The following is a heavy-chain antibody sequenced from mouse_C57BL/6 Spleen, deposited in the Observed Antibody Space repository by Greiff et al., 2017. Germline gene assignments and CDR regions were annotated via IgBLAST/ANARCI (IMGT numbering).Heavy chain of an antibody. D-gene: IGHD1-1*01. V-gene: IGHV1-52*01. CDR2: IDPSDSET. CDR3: ARRGTTVIFDY. J-gene: IGHJ2*01. CDR1: GYTFTSYW. Sequence: VQLQQSGAELVRPGSSVKLSCKASGYTFTSYWMHWVKQRPIQGLEWIGNIDPSDSETHYNQKFKDKATLTVDKSSSTAYMQLSSMTSEDSAVYYCARRGTTVIFDYWGQGTTLTVSS.